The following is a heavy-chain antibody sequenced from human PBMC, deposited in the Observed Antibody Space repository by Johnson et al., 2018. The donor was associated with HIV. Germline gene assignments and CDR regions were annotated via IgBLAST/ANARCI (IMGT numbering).Heavy chain of an antibody. V-gene: IGHV3-30*18. CDR2: ISYDGSYK. J-gene: IGHJ3*02. CDR1: GFTFSNYG. D-gene: IGHD6-25*01. CDR3: AKKGGVYSSAHDAFDI. Sequence: QVQLVESGGGVVQPGRSLRLSCAASGFTFSNYGMHWVRQAPGKGLECVAFISYDGSYKHYADSVKGRFNISRDNSKNTLYLQMNSLRAEDTAVYYCAKKGGVYSSAHDAFDIWGQGTMVTVSS.